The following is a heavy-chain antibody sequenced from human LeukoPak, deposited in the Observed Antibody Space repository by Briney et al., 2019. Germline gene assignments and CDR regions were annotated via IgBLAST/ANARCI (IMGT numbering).Heavy chain of an antibody. CDR3: AASGIAAADNWFDP. V-gene: IGHV3-30*03. J-gene: IGHJ5*02. D-gene: IGHD6-13*01. Sequence: GGSLRLSCAASGFTFSSYGMHWVRQAPGKGLEWVAVISYDGSNKYYADSVKGRFTISRDNSKNTLYLQMNSLRAEDTAVYYCAASGIAAADNWFDPWGRGTLVTVSS. CDR1: GFTFSSYG. CDR2: ISYDGSNK.